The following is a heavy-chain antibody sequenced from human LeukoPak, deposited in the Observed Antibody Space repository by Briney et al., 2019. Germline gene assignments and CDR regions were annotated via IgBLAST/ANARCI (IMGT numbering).Heavy chain of an antibody. CDR1: GGSFSGYY. D-gene: IGHD5-24*01. J-gene: IGHJ4*02. Sequence: SETLSLTCAVYGGSFSGYYWSWIRQPPGKGLEWIGEINHSGSTNYNPSLKSRVTISVDTSKNQFSLKLSSVTAADTAVYYCARDEYGYNYKAYWGQGTLVTVSS. CDR3: ARDEYGYNYKAY. V-gene: IGHV4-34*01. CDR2: INHSGST.